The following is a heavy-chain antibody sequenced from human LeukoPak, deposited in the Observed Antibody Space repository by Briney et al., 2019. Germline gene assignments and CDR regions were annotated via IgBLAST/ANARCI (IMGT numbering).Heavy chain of an antibody. V-gene: IGHV3-30-3*01. CDR2: ISYDGSNK. CDR1: GFTFSSYA. D-gene: IGHD4-23*01. J-gene: IGHJ4*02. Sequence: GRSLRLSCAASGFTFSSYAMHWVRQAPGKGLEWVAVISYDGSNKYYADSVKGRFTISRDNSKNTLYLQMNSLRAEDTAVYYCARDRGYGGKPYFDYWGQGTLVTVSS. CDR3: ARDRGYGGKPYFDY.